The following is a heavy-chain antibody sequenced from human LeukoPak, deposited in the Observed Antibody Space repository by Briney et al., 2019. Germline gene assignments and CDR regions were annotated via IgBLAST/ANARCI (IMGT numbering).Heavy chain of an antibody. V-gene: IGHV3-7*01. Sequence: GGTLRLSCVVSGFTFNRCWVNWVRQAPGKGLEWVAHINPDGRDTYYVDSVKGRFTISRDNAQNSMYLQMNSLRVEDTAVYYCTSWGDTTAEYFQRWGQGTLVTVSS. J-gene: IGHJ1*01. CDR2: INPDGRDT. CDR1: GFTFNRCW. CDR3: TSWGDTTAEYFQR. D-gene: IGHD2-21*02.